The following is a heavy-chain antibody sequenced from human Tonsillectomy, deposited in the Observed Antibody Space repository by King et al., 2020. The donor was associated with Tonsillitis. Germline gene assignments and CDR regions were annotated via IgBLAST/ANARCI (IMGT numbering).Heavy chain of an antibody. CDR2: ISYDGSNK. CDR1: GFTFSNYA. V-gene: IGHV3-30-3*01. CDR3: ARDHPNDYGDFGDNWFDP. D-gene: IGHD4-17*01. J-gene: IGHJ5*02. Sequence: VQLVESGGGVVQPRRSLRLSCAASGFTFSNYALHWVRQAPGKGLEWLTVISYDGSNKFCADSVKGRFTISRDNSKNTLYLQMNSLRPEDTAVYYCARDHPNDYGDFGDNWFDPWGQGTLVSVSS.